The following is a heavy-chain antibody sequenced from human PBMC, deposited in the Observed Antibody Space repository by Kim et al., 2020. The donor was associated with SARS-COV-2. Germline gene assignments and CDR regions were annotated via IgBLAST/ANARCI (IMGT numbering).Heavy chain of an antibody. D-gene: IGHD3-3*01. V-gene: IGHV3-30*07. J-gene: IGHJ4*02. Sequence: ESVEGRFTIARDTTNNTRYLQMTSLRAEDTAVYYCARTNCDFWSGSKDCWGQGTLVTVSS. CDR3: ARTNCDFWSGSKDC.